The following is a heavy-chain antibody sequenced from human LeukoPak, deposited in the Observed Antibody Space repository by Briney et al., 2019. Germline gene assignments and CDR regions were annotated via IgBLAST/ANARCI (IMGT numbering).Heavy chain of an antibody. V-gene: IGHV5-51*01. Sequence: RGESLKISCKGGGYTFTNYWIVWVRQMPGKGLECMGLIYPDDSDTRYSPSFQGQVTISADKSISTAYLQWSSLKASDTAVYYCARRVLGDSPPLDAFDIWGQGTMVTVSS. CDR1: GYTFTNYW. CDR3: ARRVLGDSPPLDAFDI. D-gene: IGHD2-21*02. J-gene: IGHJ3*02. CDR2: IYPDDSDT.